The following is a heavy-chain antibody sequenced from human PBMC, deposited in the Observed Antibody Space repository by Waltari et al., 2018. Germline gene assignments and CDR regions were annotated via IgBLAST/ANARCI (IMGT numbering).Heavy chain of an antibody. D-gene: IGHD3-16*02. CDR2: INRDGSST. CDR1: GFTFRSYW. J-gene: IGHJ4*02. CDR3: AREDDYVWGSYRY. Sequence: EVQLVESGGGLVQPGGSLRLSCAASGFTFRSYWMHWVRQAPGKGLVWVSRINRDGSSTSYADSVKGRFTISRDNAKNTLYLQMNSLRAGDTAVYYCAREDDYVWGSYRYWGQGTLVTVSS. V-gene: IGHV3-74*01.